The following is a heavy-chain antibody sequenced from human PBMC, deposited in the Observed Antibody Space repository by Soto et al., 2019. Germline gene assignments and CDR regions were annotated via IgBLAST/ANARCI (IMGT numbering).Heavy chain of an antibody. CDR1: GFTFSSYW. D-gene: IGHD3-16*01. CDR3: ARDTPGRMITFGGAMGY. V-gene: IGHV3-7*01. J-gene: IGHJ4*02. Sequence: GGSLRLSCAASGFTFSSYWMSWVRQAPGKGLEWVANIKQDGSEKYYVDSVKGRFTISRDNAKNSLYLQMNSLRAEDTAVYYCARDTPGRMITFGGAMGYWGQGTLVTVSS. CDR2: IKQDGSEK.